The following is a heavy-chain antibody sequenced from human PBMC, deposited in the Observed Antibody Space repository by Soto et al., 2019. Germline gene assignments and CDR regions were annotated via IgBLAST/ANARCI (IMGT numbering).Heavy chain of an antibody. Sequence: EVQLVESGGGLVQPGGSLRLSCAASGFTVSSNYMSWVRQAPGKGLEWVSVIYSGGSTYYADSVKGRFTISRHNSKNTLYLQMNSLRAEDTAVYYCARGTLTGSCAFDLWGQGTMVTVSS. CDR1: GFTVSSNY. CDR3: ARGTLTGSCAFDL. V-gene: IGHV3-53*04. J-gene: IGHJ3*01. CDR2: IYSGGST. D-gene: IGHD2-2*01.